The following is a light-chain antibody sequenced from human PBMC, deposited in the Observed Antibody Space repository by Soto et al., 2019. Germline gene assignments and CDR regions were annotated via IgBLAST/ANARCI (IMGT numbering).Light chain of an antibody. J-gene: IGKJ1*01. Sequence: EIVLTQSPGTLSLSPGERATLSCRASQTVSSNYLAWFQQKGGQAPRLLIFGASSRAAGIPDRFSGSVSGTDFILTISRLEREDFAVYYCQHYGSSWTFGQGTKVEIK. CDR2: GAS. CDR3: QHYGSSWT. CDR1: QTVSSNY. V-gene: IGKV3-20*01.